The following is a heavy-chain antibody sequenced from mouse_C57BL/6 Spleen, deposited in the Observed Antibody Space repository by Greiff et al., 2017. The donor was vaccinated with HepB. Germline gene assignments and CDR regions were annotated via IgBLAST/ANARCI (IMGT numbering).Heavy chain of an antibody. D-gene: IGHD2-12*01. CDR3: ASYNYDTYYAMDY. V-gene: IGHV2-5*01. CDR2: IWSGGST. CDR1: GFSLTSYG. Sequence: QVQLQQSGPGLVQPSQSLSITCTVSGFSLTSYGVHWVRQSPGKGLEWLGVIWSGGSTDYNAAFMSRLNITKDNSKSQVFCKMNSLQADENAIYYCASYNYDTYYAMDYWGQGTSVTVSS. J-gene: IGHJ4*01.